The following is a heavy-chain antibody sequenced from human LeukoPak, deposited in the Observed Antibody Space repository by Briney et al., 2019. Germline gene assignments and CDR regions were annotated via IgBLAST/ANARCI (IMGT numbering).Heavy chain of an antibody. CDR3: AHAYYDFWSGYYPFPYYFDY. D-gene: IGHD3-3*01. CDR1: GFSLSTSGVG. J-gene: IGHJ4*02. Sequence: SGPTLVKPTQTLTLTCTFSGFSLSTSGVGVGWIRQPPGKALEWLALIYWNDDKRYSPSLKSRLTITKGTSKNQVVLTMTNMDPVDTATYYCAHAYYDFWSGYYPFPYYFDYWGQGTLVTVSS. CDR2: IYWNDDK. V-gene: IGHV2-5*01.